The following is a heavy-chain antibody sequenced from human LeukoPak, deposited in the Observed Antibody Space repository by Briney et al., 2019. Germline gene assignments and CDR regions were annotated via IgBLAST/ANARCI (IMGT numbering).Heavy chain of an antibody. CDR2: ISHDGSNK. CDR1: GFTFSSYG. V-gene: IGHV3-30*03. J-gene: IGHJ4*02. D-gene: IGHD4-23*01. Sequence: GGSLRLSCAASGFTFSSYGMHWVRQAPGKGLEWVAVISHDGSNKYYADSVKGRFTISRDNSKNTLYLQMNSLRAEDTAVYYCARDGINDGGNFDYWGQGTLVTVSS. CDR3: ARDGINDGGNFDY.